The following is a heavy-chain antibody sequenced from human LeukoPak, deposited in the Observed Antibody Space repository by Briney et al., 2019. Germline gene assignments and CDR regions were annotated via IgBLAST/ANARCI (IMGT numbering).Heavy chain of an antibody. V-gene: IGHV3-33*01. Sequence: GGSLRLSCAASGFTFSSYGMHWVRHAPGRGLEWVAVIWYDGSNKYYADSVKGRFTISRDNSKNTLYLQMNSLRAEDTAVYYCARDLNSDSSDYYYWGQGTLITVSS. D-gene: IGHD3-22*01. CDR3: ARDLNSDSSDYYY. CDR1: GFTFSSYG. CDR2: IWYDGSNK. J-gene: IGHJ4*02.